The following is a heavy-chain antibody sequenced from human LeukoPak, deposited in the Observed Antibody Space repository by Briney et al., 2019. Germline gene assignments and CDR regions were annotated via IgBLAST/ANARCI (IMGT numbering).Heavy chain of an antibody. CDR3: ARQVSCDTTTCYAGMPPDY. CDR2: ISGSDGST. CDR1: TFTFSRYA. Sequence: GESLRLAWPASTFTFSRYAMSWDRQTPTTGLEWVSVISGSDGSTYYADSVRGRFTISRDDSGNTLFLQMSSLIAEDTAVYYCARQVSCDTTTCYAGMPPDYWGQGTLVTVSS. V-gene: IGHV3-23*01. J-gene: IGHJ4*02. D-gene: IGHD2-2*01.